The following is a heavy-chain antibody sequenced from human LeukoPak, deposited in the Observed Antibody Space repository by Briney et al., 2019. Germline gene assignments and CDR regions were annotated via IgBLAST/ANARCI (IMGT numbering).Heavy chain of an antibody. V-gene: IGHV3-21*01. CDR1: GFTFSSYS. CDR2: ISSSSSYI. Sequence: GGSLRLSCAASGFTFSSYSMNWVRQAPGKGLEWVSSISSSSSYIYYADSEKGRFTISRDNAKNSLYLQMNSLRAEDTAVYYCARDDYGDFVFDYWGQGTLVTVSS. CDR3: ARDDYGDFVFDY. D-gene: IGHD4-17*01. J-gene: IGHJ4*02.